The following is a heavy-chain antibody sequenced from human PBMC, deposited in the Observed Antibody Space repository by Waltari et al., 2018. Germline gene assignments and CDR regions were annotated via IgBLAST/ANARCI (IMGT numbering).Heavy chain of an antibody. Sequence: QVQLQESGPGLVKPSETLSLTCAVSGYSIRSGYYWGWIRQPPGKGLEWIGSIYHSGSTYYNPSLKSRVTISVDTSKNQFSLKLSSVTAADTAVYYCAREGQYDFWSGYQDYWGQGTLVTVSS. CDR3: AREGQYDFWSGYQDY. CDR2: IYHSGST. CDR1: GYSIRSGYY. D-gene: IGHD3-3*01. J-gene: IGHJ4*02. V-gene: IGHV4-38-2*02.